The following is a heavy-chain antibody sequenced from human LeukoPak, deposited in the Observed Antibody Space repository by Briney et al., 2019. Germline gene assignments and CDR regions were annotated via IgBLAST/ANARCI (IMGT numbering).Heavy chain of an antibody. J-gene: IGHJ4*02. CDR2: ISSSSSYI. CDR3: ARDIAAAGFFDY. CDR1: GFTFSSYS. V-gene: IGHV3-21*01. Sequence: GGSLRLSCAASGFTFSSYSMNWVRQAPGKGLEWVSSISSSSSYIYYADSVKGRFTISRDNAKNSLYLQMNSLRAEDTAVYYSARDIAAAGFFDYWGQGTLVTVSS. D-gene: IGHD6-13*01.